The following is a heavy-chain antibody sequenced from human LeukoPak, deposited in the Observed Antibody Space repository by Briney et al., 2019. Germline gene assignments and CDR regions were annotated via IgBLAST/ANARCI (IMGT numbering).Heavy chain of an antibody. Sequence: PSETQSLTCTVSGGSISSSSYYWGWIRQPPGKGLEWIGSIYYSGSTYYNPSLKSRVTISVDTSKNQFSLKLSSVTAADTAVYYCARQDIVVVPNAFDIWGQGTMVTVSS. CDR1: GGSISSSSYY. CDR2: IYYSGST. J-gene: IGHJ3*02. D-gene: IGHD2-2*01. V-gene: IGHV4-39*01. CDR3: ARQDIVVVPNAFDI.